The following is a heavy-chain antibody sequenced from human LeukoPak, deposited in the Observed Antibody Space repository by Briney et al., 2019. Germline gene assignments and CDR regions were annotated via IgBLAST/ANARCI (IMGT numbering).Heavy chain of an antibody. CDR2: INPSGGST. CDR3: ARVKGYDFWSGYPPWGFDY. Sequence: GASVKVSCKASGYTFTSYYMHWVRQAPGQGLEWMGIINPSGGSTSYAQKFQGRVTMTRDMSTSTVYMELSSLRSEDTAVYYCARVKGYDFWSGYPPWGFDYWGQGTLVTVSS. V-gene: IGHV1-46*01. CDR1: GYTFTSYY. D-gene: IGHD3-3*01. J-gene: IGHJ4*02.